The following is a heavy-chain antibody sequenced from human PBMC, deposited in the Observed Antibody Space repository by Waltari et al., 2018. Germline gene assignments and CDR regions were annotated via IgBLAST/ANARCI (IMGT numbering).Heavy chain of an antibody. CDR3: ARAGSTLIWGVAE. V-gene: IGHV1-46*04. Sequence: QVQLVQSGAEVKKPGASVKVSCKASGYIFTDFYIHWVRQAPGQGLEWMGTVNPKGGRATFAQKLQDRVTMTRDTSTSTVYMELSRLRSEDTAVYYCARAGSTLIWGVAEWGQGTLVTVSS. D-gene: IGHD2-2*01. J-gene: IGHJ4*02. CDR2: VNPKGGRA. CDR1: GYIFTDFY.